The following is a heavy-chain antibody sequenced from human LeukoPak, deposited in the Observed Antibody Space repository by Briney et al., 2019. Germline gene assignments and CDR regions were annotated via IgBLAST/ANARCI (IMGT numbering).Heavy chain of an antibody. D-gene: IGHD5-24*01. CDR1: GGSISSSSYY. J-gene: IGHJ4*02. CDR2: IYYSGTT. Sequence: SETLSLTCTVSGGSISSSSYYWGWIRQPPGTGLEWIGSIYYSGTTHYNPSLKSRVTISVDTSKNQFSLKLSSVTAADTAVYYCARDGEMATIENYFDYWGQGTLVTVSS. CDR3: ARDGEMATIENYFDY. V-gene: IGHV4-39*07.